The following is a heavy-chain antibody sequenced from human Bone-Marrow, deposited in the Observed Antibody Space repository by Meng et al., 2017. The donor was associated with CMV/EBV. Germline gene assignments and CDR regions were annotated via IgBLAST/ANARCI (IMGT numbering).Heavy chain of an antibody. CDR3: ARELYQLLSNYYYYYGMDV. Sequence: SETLSLTCTAPGGPISSSSYYWGWIRQPPGKGLEWIGSIYYSGSTYYNPSLKSRVTISVDTSKNQFSLKLSSVTAADTAVYYCARELYQLLSNYYYYYGMDVWGQGTTVTVSS. V-gene: IGHV4-39*07. CDR2: IYYSGST. J-gene: IGHJ6*02. CDR1: GGPISSSSYY. D-gene: IGHD2-2*01.